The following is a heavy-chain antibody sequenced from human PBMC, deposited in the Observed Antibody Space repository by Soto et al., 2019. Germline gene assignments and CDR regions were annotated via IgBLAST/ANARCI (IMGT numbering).Heavy chain of an antibody. V-gene: IGHV4-39*07. Sequence: PEETLSLTCTVSGGSISSSTYYWGWMRQPPGKGLEWIASFFIGGNTNYNPSLKSRVTISVDTSKNQFSLKLSSVTAADTVLYYCARIGAEQWLVYWYFDLWGRGTLVTVSS. CDR1: GGSISSSTYY. CDR3: ARIGAEQWLVYWYFDL. CDR2: FFIGGNT. J-gene: IGHJ2*01. D-gene: IGHD6-19*01.